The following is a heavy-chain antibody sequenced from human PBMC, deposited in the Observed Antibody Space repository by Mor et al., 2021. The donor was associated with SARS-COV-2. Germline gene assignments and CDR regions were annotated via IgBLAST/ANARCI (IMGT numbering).Heavy chain of an antibody. J-gene: IGHJ4*02. D-gene: IGHD1-26*01. CDR2: NKSKTEAGTT. CDR3: TTVFWEPNTDY. V-gene: IGHV3-15*01. Sequence: RQSPGKGLEWVGRNKSKTEAGTTDYAAPEKGRFTISIDHSKNTLYLQMNSLKTEDTAVYYCTTVFWEPNTDYWCQGTVVTVSS.